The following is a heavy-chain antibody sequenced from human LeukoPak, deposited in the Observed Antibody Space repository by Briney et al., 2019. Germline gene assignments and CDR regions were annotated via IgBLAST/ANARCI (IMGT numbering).Heavy chain of an antibody. D-gene: IGHD2-15*01. CDR3: ARAHRYCSGGSCYKY. CDR1: GFTFSDYC. J-gene: IGHJ4*02. V-gene: IGHV3-11*05. Sequence: GGSLRLSCAASGFTFSDYCMSWIRQAPGKGLEWGSYISSSSSYTNYADSVKGRFTISRDNAKNSLYLQMNSLRAEDTAVYYCARAHRYCSGGSCYKYWGQGTLVTVSS. CDR2: ISSSSSYT.